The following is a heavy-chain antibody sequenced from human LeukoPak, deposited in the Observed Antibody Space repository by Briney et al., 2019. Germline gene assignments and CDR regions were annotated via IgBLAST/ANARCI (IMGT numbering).Heavy chain of an antibody. J-gene: IGHJ4*02. CDR2: INHSGST. CDR3: ASLYCSSTSCYYFDY. Sequence: SETLSLTCAVYGGSFSGYYWSWIRQPPGKGLEWIGEINHSGSTNYNPSLKSRVTISVDTSKNQFSLKLSSVTAADTAVYYCASLYCSSTSCYYFDYWGQGTLVTVSS. D-gene: IGHD2-2*01. V-gene: IGHV4-34*01. CDR1: GGSFSGYY.